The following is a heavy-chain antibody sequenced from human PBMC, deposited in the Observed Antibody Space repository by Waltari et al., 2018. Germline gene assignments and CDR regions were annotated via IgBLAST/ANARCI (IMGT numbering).Heavy chain of an antibody. D-gene: IGHD6-6*01. CDR1: GGSISSYY. CDR3: ARGIREQLVIDY. Sequence: QVQLQESGPGLVKPSETLSLTCTVSGGSISSYYWSWIRQPPGKGLEWIGYIYYSGSTNYTPSLKSRVTISVDTSKNQFSLKLSSVTAADTAVYYCARGIREQLVIDYWGQGTPVTVSS. CDR2: IYYSGST. V-gene: IGHV4-59*01. J-gene: IGHJ4*02.